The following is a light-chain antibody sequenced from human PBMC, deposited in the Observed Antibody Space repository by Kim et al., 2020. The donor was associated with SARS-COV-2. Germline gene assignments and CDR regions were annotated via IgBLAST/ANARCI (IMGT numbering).Light chain of an antibody. Sequence: VSPGQTASITCSGDKLGDKYACWYQQKPGQSPVLVIYKDSKRPSGIPERFSGSNSWNTATLTISGTQAMDEADYYCQAWDSSTVVFGGGTQLTVL. CDR1: KLGDKY. J-gene: IGLJ2*01. CDR3: QAWDSSTVV. V-gene: IGLV3-1*01. CDR2: KDS.